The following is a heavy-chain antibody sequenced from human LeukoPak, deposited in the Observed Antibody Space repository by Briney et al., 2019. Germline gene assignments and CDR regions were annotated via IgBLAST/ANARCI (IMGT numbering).Heavy chain of an antibody. CDR3: AKEPREYCSSTSCPNWSDS. CDR1: GFSISVNS. J-gene: IGHJ5*01. D-gene: IGHD2-2*01. Sequence: GGSLRLSCAASGFSISVNSMIWVRQAPGKGLEWVSAISASGGTTYYADSVKGRFTISRDNSENTLFLQMNNLRAEVTAVYYCAKEPREYCSSTSCPNWSDSWGQGTLVTVSS. V-gene: IGHV3-23*01. CDR2: ISASGGTT.